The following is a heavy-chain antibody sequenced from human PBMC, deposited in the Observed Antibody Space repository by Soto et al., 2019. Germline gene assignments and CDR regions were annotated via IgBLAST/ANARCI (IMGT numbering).Heavy chain of an antibody. D-gene: IGHD6-13*01. J-gene: IGHJ6*02. CDR3: ARVGRRRWYLGGMDV. CDR2: INPSGGST. V-gene: IGHV1-46*01. CDR1: GYTFTSYY. Sequence: ASVKVSCKASGYTFTSYYMHWVRQAPGQGLEWMGIINPSGGSTSYAQKFQGRVTMTRDTSTSTVYMELSSLRSEDTAVYYCARVGRRRWYLGGMDVWGQGTTVTVSS.